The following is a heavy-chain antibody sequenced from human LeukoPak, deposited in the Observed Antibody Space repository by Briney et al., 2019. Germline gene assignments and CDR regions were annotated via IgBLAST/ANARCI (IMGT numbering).Heavy chain of an antibody. CDR3: AKDIPSRSWYLGY. Sequence: GGSLRLSCAASGFTFSSSGMHWFRQAPGKGLEWVALIRSDGSNKYYADSVKGRFTVSRDNSKDTLYLQMNSLRPDDTAVYYCAKDIPSRSWYLGYWGQGTLVTVSS. V-gene: IGHV3-30*02. D-gene: IGHD6-13*01. J-gene: IGHJ4*02. CDR2: IRSDGSNK. CDR1: GFTFSSSG.